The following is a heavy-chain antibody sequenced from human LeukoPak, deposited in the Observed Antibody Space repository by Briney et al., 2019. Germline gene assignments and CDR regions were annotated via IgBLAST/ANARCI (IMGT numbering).Heavy chain of an antibody. V-gene: IGHV4-34*01. CDR2: INHSGST. D-gene: IGHD3-10*01. J-gene: IGHJ4*02. CDR3: ARGLYYYGSGSYYLDY. Sequence: SETLSLTCAVYGGSFSGYYWSWIRQPPGKGLEWIGEINHSGSTSYNPSLKSRVTISVDTSKNQFSLKLSSVTAADTAVYYCARGLYYYGSGSYYLDYWGQGTLVTVSS. CDR1: GGSFSGYY.